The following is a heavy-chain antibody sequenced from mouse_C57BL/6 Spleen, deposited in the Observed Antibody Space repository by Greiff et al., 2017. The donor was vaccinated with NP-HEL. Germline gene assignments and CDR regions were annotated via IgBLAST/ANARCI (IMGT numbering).Heavy chain of an antibody. D-gene: IGHD1-1*01. CDR2: ISSGSSTI. J-gene: IGHJ4*01. CDR3: ARGDGSSYAMDY. CDR1: GFTFSDYG. V-gene: IGHV5-17*01. Sequence: DVKLVESGGGLVKPGGSLKLSCAASGFTFSDYGMHWVRQAPEKGLEWVAYISSGSSTIYYADTVKGRFTISRDNAKNTLFLQMTSLRSEDTAMYYCARGDGSSYAMDYWGQGTSVTVSS.